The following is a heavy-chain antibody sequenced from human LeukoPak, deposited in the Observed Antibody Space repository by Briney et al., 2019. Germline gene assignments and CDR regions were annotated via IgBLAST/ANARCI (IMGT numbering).Heavy chain of an antibody. J-gene: IGHJ4*02. V-gene: IGHV3-7*03. CDR1: GFTFSSYW. D-gene: IGHD2-8*01. CDR2: INHNGNVN. CDR3: AKDLRPDGVDNFDH. Sequence: GGSLRLSCAASGFTFSSYWMNWARQAPGKGLEWVASINHNGNVNYYVDSVKGRFTISRDNAKNSLYLQMNSLRVEDTAIYYCAKDLRPDGVDNFDHWGQGILVTVSS.